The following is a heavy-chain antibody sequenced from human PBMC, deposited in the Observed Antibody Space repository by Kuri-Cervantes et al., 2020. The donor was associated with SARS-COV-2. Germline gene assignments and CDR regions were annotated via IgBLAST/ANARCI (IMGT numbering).Heavy chain of an antibody. CDR3: AKGRGYSGYDPYYYYGMDV. D-gene: IGHD5-12*01. CDR1: GFTFSGHW. Sequence: GESLKISCAASGFTFSGHWIHWVRQAPGKGLVWVSRINPDGSYTNNADSVKGRFTLSRDNSKNTLYLQMNSLRAEDTAVYYCAKGRGYSGYDPYYYYGMDVWGQGTTVTVSS. CDR2: INPDGSYT. V-gene: IGHV3-74*01. J-gene: IGHJ6*02.